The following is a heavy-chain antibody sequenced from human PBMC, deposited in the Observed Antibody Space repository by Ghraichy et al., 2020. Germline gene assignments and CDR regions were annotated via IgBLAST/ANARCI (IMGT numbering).Heavy chain of an antibody. D-gene: IGHD3-3*01. CDR1: GFTFSSYA. V-gene: IGHV3-23*01. CDR2: ISGSGGST. J-gene: IGHJ4*02. CDR3: AKDRTSFYDFWSGYSREGFSFDY. Sequence: GSLRLSCAASGFTFSSYAMSWVRQAPGKGLEWVSAISGSGGSTYYADSVKGRFTISRDNSKNTLYLQMNSLRAEDTAVYYCAKDRTSFYDFWSGYSREGFSFDYWGQGTLVTVSS.